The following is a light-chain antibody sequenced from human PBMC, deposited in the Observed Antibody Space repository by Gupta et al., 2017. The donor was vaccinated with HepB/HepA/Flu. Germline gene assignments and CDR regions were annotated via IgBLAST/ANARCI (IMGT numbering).Light chain of an antibody. J-gene: IGLJ3*02. CDR3: TADAGNDNWV. V-gene: IGLV2-8*01. CDR2: EVT. CDR1: SSDVGGYDH. Sequence: QSALTQPPSASGSPGQSVAISCTGTSSDVGGYDHVSWYQQHPGKAPKLFIYEVTKRPSGVPDRFSGSKSGNTASLTVSGRQEEEEADYYCTADAGNDNWVFGGGTKLTVL.